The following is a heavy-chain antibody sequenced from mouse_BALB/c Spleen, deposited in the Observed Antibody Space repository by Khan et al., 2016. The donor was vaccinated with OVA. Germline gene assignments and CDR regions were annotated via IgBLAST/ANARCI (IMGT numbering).Heavy chain of an antibody. CDR1: GFSLTNYG. CDR3: ARQPYYHYNIMDY. Sequence: QVQLKESGPDLVAPSQSLSITCTISGFSLTNYGVHWVRQPPGKGLEWLVVIWSDGSTTYNSALKSRLSISKDNSKSQVFLKINSLQTDDTAMYFCARQPYYHYNIMDYWGQGTSVTVSS. D-gene: IGHD2-10*01. CDR2: IWSDGST. V-gene: IGHV2-6-1*01. J-gene: IGHJ4*01.